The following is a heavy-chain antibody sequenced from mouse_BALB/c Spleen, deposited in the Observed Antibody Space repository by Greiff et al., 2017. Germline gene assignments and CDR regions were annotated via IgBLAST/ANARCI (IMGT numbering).Heavy chain of an antibody. CDR1: GYTFTDYA. V-gene: IGHV1S137*01. Sequence: VQLHQSGAELVRPGVSVKISCKGSGYTFTDYAMHWVKQSHAKSLEWIGVISTYYGDASYNQKFKGKATMTVDKSSSTAYMELARLTSEDSAIYYCARGVVEGAWFAYWGQGTLVTVSA. D-gene: IGHD1-1*01. J-gene: IGHJ3*01. CDR3: ARGVVEGAWFAY. CDR2: ISTYYGDA.